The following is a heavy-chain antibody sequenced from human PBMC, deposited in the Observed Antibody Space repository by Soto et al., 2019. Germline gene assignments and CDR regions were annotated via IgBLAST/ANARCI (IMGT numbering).Heavy chain of an antibody. J-gene: IGHJ6*02. CDR3: AKSSIAARNYYYYGMDV. CDR2: IYPGDSDT. V-gene: IGHV5-51*01. CDR1: GYSFTSYW. D-gene: IGHD6-6*01. Sequence: PGESLKISCKGSGYSFTSYWIGWVRQMPGKGLEWMGIIYPGDSDTRYSPSFQGQVTISADKSISTAYLRWSSLKASDTAMYYCAKSSIAARNYYYYGMDVWGQGTTVTVSS.